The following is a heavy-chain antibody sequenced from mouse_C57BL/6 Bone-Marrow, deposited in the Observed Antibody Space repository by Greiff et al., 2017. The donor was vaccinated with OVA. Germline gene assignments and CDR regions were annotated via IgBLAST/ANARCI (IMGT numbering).Heavy chain of an antibody. CDR1: GYSITSGYD. Sequence: EVKLLESGLGMVKPSQSLSLTCTVTGYSITSGYDWHWIRHFPGNKLEWMGYISYSGSTNYNPSLKSRISITHDTSKNHFFLKLNSVTTEDTATYYCARELRFYYFDYWGQGTTLTVSS. D-gene: IGHD1-1*01. V-gene: IGHV3-1*01. CDR3: ARELRFYYFDY. CDR2: ISYSGST. J-gene: IGHJ2*01.